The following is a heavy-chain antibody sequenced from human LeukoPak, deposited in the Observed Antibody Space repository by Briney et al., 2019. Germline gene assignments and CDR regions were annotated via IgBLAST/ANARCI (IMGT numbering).Heavy chain of an antibody. V-gene: IGHV6-1*01. J-gene: IGHJ2*01. Sequence: SQTLSLTCGISGDSVSNNRAAWNWIRQSPSRGLEWLGRTYYRSRWSSEYAVSVQSRITFNADASKNQLSLHLNSVTPEDTAVYYCARGPPYGGNPPHWYFDLWGRGTLVTVSS. CDR3: ARGPPYGGNPPHWYFDL. D-gene: IGHD4-23*01. CDR2: TYYRSRWSS. CDR1: GDSVSNNRAA.